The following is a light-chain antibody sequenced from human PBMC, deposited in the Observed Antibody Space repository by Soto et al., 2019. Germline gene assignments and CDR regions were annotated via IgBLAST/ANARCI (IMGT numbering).Light chain of an antibody. CDR2: RAS. CDR3: QHYNTDSGT. Sequence: DIQMTQSPSTLSASVGDRVTITCRASQSINTWLALYQQKPGKAPKLLIYRASTLESGVPSRFSGSGSGTEFTLTISSLQPYDFSTYYCQHYNTDSGTFGPGTKVDI. J-gene: IGKJ3*01. CDR1: QSINTW. V-gene: IGKV1-5*03.